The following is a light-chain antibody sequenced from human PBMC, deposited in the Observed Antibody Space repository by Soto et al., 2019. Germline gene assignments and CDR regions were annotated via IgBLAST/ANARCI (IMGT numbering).Light chain of an antibody. J-gene: IGKJ2*01. Sequence: DIQMTQSPSSLSASVGDRVTITCRASQSIAYYLNWFQQKPGKAPKILIYAASSLQSGVPSRFSGSGSGTDFPLTISSLQPEDFATYYCQQSSNSPMYTFGQGTKLYVK. CDR3: QQSSNSPMYT. CDR1: QSIAYY. CDR2: AAS. V-gene: IGKV1-39*01.